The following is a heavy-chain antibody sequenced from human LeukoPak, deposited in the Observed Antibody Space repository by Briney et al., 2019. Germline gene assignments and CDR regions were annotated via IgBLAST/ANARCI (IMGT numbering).Heavy chain of an antibody. J-gene: IGHJ4*02. CDR1: GGSISSSSYY. D-gene: IGHD3-9*01. V-gene: IGHV4-39*01. Sequence: SETLSLTCTVSGGSISSSSYYWGWIRQPPGKGLEWIGSIYYSGSTYYNPSLKSRVTISVDTSKNQFSLKLSSVTAAGTAVYYCARGVRYYDILTGYSYYFDYWGQGTLVTVSS. CDR3: ARGVRYYDILTGYSYYFDY. CDR2: IYYSGST.